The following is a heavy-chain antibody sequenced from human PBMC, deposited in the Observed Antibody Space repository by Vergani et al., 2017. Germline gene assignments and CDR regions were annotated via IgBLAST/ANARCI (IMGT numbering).Heavy chain of an antibody. CDR1: GGSISSSSYY. D-gene: IGHD3-10*01. CDR2: IYYSGST. V-gene: IGHV4-39*01. J-gene: IGHJ6*03. CDR3: ARQTPYYYGSGSYYTPIGRYYYMDV. Sequence: QLQLQESGPGLVKPSETLSLTCTVSGGSISSSSYYWGWIRQPPGKGLEWIGSIYYSGSTYYNPSLKSRVTISVDTSKNQFSLKLSSVTAADTAVYYCARQTPYYYGSGSYYTPIGRYYYMDVWGKGTTVTVSS.